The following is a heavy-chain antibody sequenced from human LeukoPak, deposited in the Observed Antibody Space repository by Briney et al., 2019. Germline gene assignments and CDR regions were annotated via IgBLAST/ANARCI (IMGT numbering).Heavy chain of an antibody. J-gene: IGHJ6*02. V-gene: IGHV4-4*07. Sequence: SETLSLTCTVSGASITDYYWAWIRQPAGRGLEWVGRIYTTETPDYNPSLKSRITISADTSRNQFSLKLTSATAADTAVYYCVREDYYYGLDVWGQGTTVTVSS. CDR1: GASITDYY. CDR3: VREDYYYGLDV. CDR2: IYTTETP.